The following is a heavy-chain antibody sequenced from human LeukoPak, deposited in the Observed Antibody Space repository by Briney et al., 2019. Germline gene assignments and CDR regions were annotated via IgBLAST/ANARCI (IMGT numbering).Heavy chain of an antibody. CDR3: ARAWSGYSSGWYGVY. CDR1: GFTVSSNY. Sequence: GGSLRLSCAASGFTVSSNYMSWVRQAPGKGLEWVSVIYSGGSTYYADSVKGRFTISRDNSKNTLYLQMNSLRAKDTAVYYCARAWSGYSSGWYGVYWGQGTLVTVSS. CDR2: IYSGGST. J-gene: IGHJ4*02. V-gene: IGHV3-66*02. D-gene: IGHD6-19*01.